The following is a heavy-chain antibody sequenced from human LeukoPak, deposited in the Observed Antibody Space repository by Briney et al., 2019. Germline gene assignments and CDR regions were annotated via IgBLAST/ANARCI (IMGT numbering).Heavy chain of an antibody. CDR3: ARKQTYYYDSSGYYLFDY. CDR1: GGSISSSNW. D-gene: IGHD3-22*01. V-gene: IGHV4-4*02. J-gene: IGHJ4*02. Sequence: SETLSLTCAVSGGSISSSNWWSWVRQPPGKGLEWIGGIYHSGSTNYNPSLKSRVTISVDKSKNQFSLKLSSVTAADTAVYYCARKQTYYYDSSGYYLFDYWGQGTLVTVSS. CDR2: IYHSGST.